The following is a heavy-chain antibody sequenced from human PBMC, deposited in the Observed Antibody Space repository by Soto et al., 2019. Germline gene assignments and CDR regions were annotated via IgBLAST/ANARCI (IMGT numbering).Heavy chain of an antibody. CDR2: MNPNSGST. Sequence: ASVKVSCKASGYTFTSYDINWVRQATGQGLEWMGIMNPNSGSTSYAQKLQGRVTMTRDTSTSTVYMELNSLGSEDTAVYYCARSGIAVAGTFDYWGQGTLVTVSS. J-gene: IGHJ4*02. D-gene: IGHD6-19*01. V-gene: IGHV1-46*01. CDR3: ARSGIAVAGTFDY. CDR1: GYTFTSYD.